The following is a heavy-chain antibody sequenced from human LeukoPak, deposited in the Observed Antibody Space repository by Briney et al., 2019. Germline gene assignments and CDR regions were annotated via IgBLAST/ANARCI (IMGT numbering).Heavy chain of an antibody. CDR1: GFTFSSYG. D-gene: IGHD3-22*01. CDR2: ISGSGGNT. V-gene: IGHV3-23*01. Sequence: PGGSLRLSCAASGFTFSSYGMSWVRQAPGKGLEWFSTISGSGGNTYYADSVQGRFTISRDNSKNTLYLQMNSLRAEDTVVYYCAKGGVVITTFDYWGQGTLVTVSS. CDR3: AKGGVVITTFDY. J-gene: IGHJ4*02.